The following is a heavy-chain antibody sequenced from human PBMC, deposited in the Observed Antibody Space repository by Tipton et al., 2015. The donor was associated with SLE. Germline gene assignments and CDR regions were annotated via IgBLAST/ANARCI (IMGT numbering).Heavy chain of an antibody. D-gene: IGHD6-13*01. CDR1: GGPFSGYY. V-gene: IGHV4-59*10. J-gene: IGHJ6*02. CDR2: IYTSGST. CDR3: ARQLGAAYYYYGMDV. Sequence: LRLSCAVYGGPFSGYYWSWIRQPPGKGLEWIGRIYTSGSTNYNPSLKSRVTMSVDTSKNQFSLKLSSVTAADTAVYYCARQLGAAYYYYGMDVWGQGTTVTVSS.